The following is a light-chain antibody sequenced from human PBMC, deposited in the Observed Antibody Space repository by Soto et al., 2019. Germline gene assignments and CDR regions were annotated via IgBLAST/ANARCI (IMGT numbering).Light chain of an antibody. CDR3: ETWDSNTRV. V-gene: IGLV4-60*02. CDR1: SGHSSYI. Sequence: QLVLTQSSSASASLGSSVKLTCTLSSGHSSYIIAWHQQQPGKAPRYLMKLEGSGSYNKGNGVPDRFSGSSSGADRYLTISNLQFEDEAVYYCETWDSNTRVFGGGTKVTVL. CDR2: LEGSGSY. J-gene: IGLJ2*01.